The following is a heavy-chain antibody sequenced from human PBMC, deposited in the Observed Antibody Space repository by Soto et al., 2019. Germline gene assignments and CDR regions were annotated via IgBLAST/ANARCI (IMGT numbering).Heavy chain of an antibody. D-gene: IGHD2-15*01. J-gene: IGHJ4*02. CDR3: ASNEGYCSGGSCLQDDY. Sequence: QLQLQESGPGLVKPSETLSLTCTVSGGSISSSSYYWGWIRQPPGKGLEWIGSIYYSGSTYYNPFLKSRVTISVDTSKNQFSLKLCSVTAADTAVYYCASNEGYCSGGSCLQDDYWGQGTLVTVSS. CDR2: IYYSGST. CDR1: GGSISSSSYY. V-gene: IGHV4-39*01.